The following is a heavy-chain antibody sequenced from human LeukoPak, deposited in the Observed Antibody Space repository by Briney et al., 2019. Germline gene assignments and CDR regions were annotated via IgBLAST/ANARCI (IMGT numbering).Heavy chain of an antibody. CDR3: ARGDYGDFRVFYTLFDY. J-gene: IGHJ4*02. D-gene: IGHD4-17*01. V-gene: IGHV5-51*01. CDR2: MYPGDSDT. Sequence: GESLKISCKGSGYAFTNYWIGWVRQMPGKGLEWMGIMYPGDSDTRYSPSFQGQVTISADKSISTAYLQWSSLKASDTAMYYCARGDYGDFRVFYTLFDYWGQGTLVTVSS. CDR1: GYAFTNYW.